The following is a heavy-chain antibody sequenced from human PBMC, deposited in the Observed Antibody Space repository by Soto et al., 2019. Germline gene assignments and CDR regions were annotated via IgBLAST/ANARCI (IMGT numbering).Heavy chain of an antibody. CDR3: AKGRSYYYYYGVDV. V-gene: IGHV3-23*01. Sequence: GGSLRLSCAASGFPFSSYSMNWVRQAPGKGLEWVSDIIDSGGSTYYADSVKGRFTISRDNSKSTLYLQMNSLRAEDTALYYCAKGRSYYYYYGVDVWGQGTTVTVSS. CDR1: GFPFSSYS. J-gene: IGHJ6*02. CDR2: IIDSGGST.